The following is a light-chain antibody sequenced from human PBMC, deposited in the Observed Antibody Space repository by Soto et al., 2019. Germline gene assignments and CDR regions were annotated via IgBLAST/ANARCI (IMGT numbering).Light chain of an antibody. V-gene: IGLV2-8*01. CDR3: TSYVGSSNVNWV. J-gene: IGLJ3*02. CDR1: SSDVGAYNR. CDR2: EVG. Sequence: QSALTQPPSASGSPGQSVTISCTGTSSDVGAYNRVSWYQHHPGKAPKLMIYEVGKRPSGVPDRFSGSKSGNTASLTVSGLQAEDEADYYCTSYVGSSNVNWVFGGGTKLTVL.